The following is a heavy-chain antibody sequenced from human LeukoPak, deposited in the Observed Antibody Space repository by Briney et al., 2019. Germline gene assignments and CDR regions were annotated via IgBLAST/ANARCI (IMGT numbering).Heavy chain of an antibody. CDR2: ISGANGDT. J-gene: IGHJ3*02. CDR3: ARRSSDDAFDI. CDR1: GFIFSNFG. V-gene: IGHV1-18*04. Sequence: ASVKVSCKASGFIFSNFGFIWVRQAPGQGFEWLGWISGANGDTYYTRRFQGRFTITPDTSTNTAYMELRSLRSDDTALYYCARRSSDDAFDIWGQGTLVTVS.